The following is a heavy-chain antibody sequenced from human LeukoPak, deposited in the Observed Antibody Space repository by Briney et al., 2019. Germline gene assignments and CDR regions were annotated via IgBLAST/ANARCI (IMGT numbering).Heavy chain of an antibody. CDR1: GFTFSSYS. D-gene: IGHD6-13*01. V-gene: IGHV3-21*01. J-gene: IGHJ5*02. CDR2: ISSSSSYI. Sequence: GGSLRLSCAASGFTFSSYSMNWVRQAPGKGLEWVSSISSSSSYIYYADSVKGRFTISRDNAKNSLYLQMNSQRAEDTAVYYCARGGYSSSWYFSYYDEGDNWFDPWGQGTLVTVSS. CDR3: ARGGYSSSWYFSYYDEGDNWFDP.